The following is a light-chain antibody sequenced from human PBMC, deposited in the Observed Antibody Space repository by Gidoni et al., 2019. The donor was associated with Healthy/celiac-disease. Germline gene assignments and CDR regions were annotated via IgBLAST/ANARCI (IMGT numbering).Light chain of an antibody. Sequence: DIVMTQSPDSLAVSLGERATINCKSSQSVLYSSNNKNYLAWYQQKPGQPPKLLIYWASTRESGVPDRFSGSGSGTDFTLTISSLPAEDVAVYYCQHSVTFGQGTKVEIK. J-gene: IGKJ1*01. CDR2: WAS. CDR1: QSVLYSSNNKNY. CDR3: QHSVT. V-gene: IGKV4-1*01.